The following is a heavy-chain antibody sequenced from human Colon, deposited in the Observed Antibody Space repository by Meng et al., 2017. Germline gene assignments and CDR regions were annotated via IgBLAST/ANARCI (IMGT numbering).Heavy chain of an antibody. J-gene: IGHJ4*02. CDR1: GFTFSDYY. V-gene: IGHV3-11*01. Sequence: LKISCAASGFTFSDYYMSWIRQAPGKGLEWVAYISGSGGSKYHVDSVKGRFTVSRDNAKNSLYLEMNSLRVEDSAIYYCARDLVPQGERELQVDFWGQGTLVTVSS. D-gene: IGHD1-26*01. CDR2: ISGSGGSK. CDR3: ARDLVPQGERELQVDF.